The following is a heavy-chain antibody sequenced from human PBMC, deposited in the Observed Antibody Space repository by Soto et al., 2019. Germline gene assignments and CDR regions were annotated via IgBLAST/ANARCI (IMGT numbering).Heavy chain of an antibody. Sequence: SETLSLTCTVSGGSISSYYWSWIRQPPGKGLEWIGYIYYSGSTNYNPSLKSRVTISVDTSKNQFSLKLSSVTAADTAVYYCARGEGEDMVVVPAAAGYYFDYWGQGTLVTVSS. CDR3: ARGEGEDMVVVPAAAGYYFDY. D-gene: IGHD2-2*01. J-gene: IGHJ4*02. V-gene: IGHV4-59*01. CDR1: GGSISSYY. CDR2: IYYSGST.